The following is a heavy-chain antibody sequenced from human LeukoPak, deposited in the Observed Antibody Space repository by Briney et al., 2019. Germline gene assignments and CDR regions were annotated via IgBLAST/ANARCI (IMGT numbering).Heavy chain of an antibody. CDR3: AGSRGYSYGWFDP. D-gene: IGHD5-18*01. CDR1: GGSMTGYY. J-gene: IGHJ5*02. Sequence: SDTLSLTCTVSGGSMTGYYWAWIRQPPGKGLEWIGYIYYSGSTNYNPSLKSRVTISVDTSKNQFSLKLSSVTAADTAVYYCAGSRGYSYGWFDPWGQGALVTVSS. CDR2: IYYSGST. V-gene: IGHV4-59*07.